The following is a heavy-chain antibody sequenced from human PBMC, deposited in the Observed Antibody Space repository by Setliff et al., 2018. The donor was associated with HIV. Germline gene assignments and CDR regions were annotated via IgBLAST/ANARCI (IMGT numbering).Heavy chain of an antibody. Sequence: SETLSLTCTVSGGSINSHYWTWIRQPPGKGLEWIGYIYYSGLTSYNPSPKSRVTISVDTSKNQFSLKLRSVTAADTAVYYCARERLTFGEFANCFDPWGQGTLVTVSS. V-gene: IGHV4-59*11. CDR1: GGSINSHY. CDR2: IYYSGLT. D-gene: IGHD2-21*01. CDR3: ARERLTFGEFANCFDP. J-gene: IGHJ5*02.